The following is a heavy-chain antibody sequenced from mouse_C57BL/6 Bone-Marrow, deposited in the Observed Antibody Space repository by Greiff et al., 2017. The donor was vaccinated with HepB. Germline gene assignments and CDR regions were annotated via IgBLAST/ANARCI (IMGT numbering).Heavy chain of an antibody. D-gene: IGHD2-3*01. Sequence: EVKLVESGGDLVKPGGSLKLSCAASGFTFSSYGMSWVRQTPDKRLEWVATISSGGSYTYYPDSVKGRFTISRDNAKNTLYLQMSSLKSEDTAMYYCGRHLYDGYYPDDDWGQGTTLTVSS. V-gene: IGHV5-6*01. CDR1: GFTFSSYG. CDR3: GRHLYDGYYPDDD. J-gene: IGHJ2*01. CDR2: ISSGGSYT.